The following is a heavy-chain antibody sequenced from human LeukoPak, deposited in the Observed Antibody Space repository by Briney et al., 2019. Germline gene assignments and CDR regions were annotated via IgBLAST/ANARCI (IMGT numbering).Heavy chain of an antibody. CDR2: IKTDGSEK. CDR1: GFTFSNYW. J-gene: IGHJ4*02. CDR3: AREGVMASKRSFDY. Sequence: PGGSLRLSCEGSGFTFSNYWMGWVRQAPGKGLQWVANIKTDGSEKYYVDSVKGRFTISRDNAKNSLYLQMNSLRAEDTAVYYCAREGVMASKRSFDYWGQGTLVTVSS. D-gene: IGHD5-24*01. V-gene: IGHV3-7*01.